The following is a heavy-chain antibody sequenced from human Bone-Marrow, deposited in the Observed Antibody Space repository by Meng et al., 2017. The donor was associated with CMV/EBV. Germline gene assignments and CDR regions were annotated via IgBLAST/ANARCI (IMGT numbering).Heavy chain of an antibody. CDR3: ASELAKGY. J-gene: IGHJ4*02. D-gene: IGHD1-1*01. Sequence: GESLKISCAASGFTFSSYWMHWVRQVPGKGLVWASRIKSDGSSAHYADSVKGRFTISRDNAKNTLDLQMNSLRVEDTAVYYCASELAKGYWGRGTLVTVSS. CDR2: IKSDGSSA. CDR1: GFTFSSYW. V-gene: IGHV3-74*01.